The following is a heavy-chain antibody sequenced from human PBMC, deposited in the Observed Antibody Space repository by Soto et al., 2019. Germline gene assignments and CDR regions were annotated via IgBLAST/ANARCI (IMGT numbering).Heavy chain of an antibody. J-gene: IGHJ4*02. Sequence: ASVKVSCKASGYTFTGHYIHWVRQAPEQGPEWMGEIGPESGATRYAQKFQGRVTMTRDMSITTVYMELNNLSPDDTSVYYCGRGRSGQIVVFYWGQGTPVTVSS. CDR1: GYTFTGHY. CDR3: GRGRSGQIVVFY. V-gene: IGHV1-2*02. D-gene: IGHD1-26*01. CDR2: IGPESGAT.